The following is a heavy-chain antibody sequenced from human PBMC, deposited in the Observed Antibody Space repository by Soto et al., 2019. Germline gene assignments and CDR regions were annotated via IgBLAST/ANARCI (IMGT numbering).Heavy chain of an antibody. J-gene: IGHJ5*02. V-gene: IGHV4-4*02. CDR3: ARAPLLGYCSSTSCPSNWFDP. D-gene: IGHD2-2*01. Sequence: PSETLSLTCAVSGGSISSSNWWSWIRQPPGKGLEWIGEIYHSGSTNYNPSLKSRVTISVDKSKNQFSLKLSSVTAADTAVYYCARAPLLGYCSSTSCPSNWFDPWGQGTLVTVSS. CDR1: GGSISSSNW. CDR2: IYHSGST.